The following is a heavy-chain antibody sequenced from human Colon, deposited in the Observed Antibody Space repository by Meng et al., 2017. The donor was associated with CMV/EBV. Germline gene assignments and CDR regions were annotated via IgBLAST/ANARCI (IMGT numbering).Heavy chain of an antibody. CDR3: ARAFTTMVRGVIGPADY. CDR1: GYTFTGYY. CDR2: INPNSGGT. J-gene: IGHJ4*02. D-gene: IGHD3-10*01. Sequence: ASVKVSCKASGYTFTGYYMHWVRQAPGQGLEWMGWINPNSGGTNYAQKFQGRVTMTRDTSISTAYMELSRLRSDDTAVYYCARAFTTMVRGVIGPADYWGQGTQVTVSS. V-gene: IGHV1-2*02.